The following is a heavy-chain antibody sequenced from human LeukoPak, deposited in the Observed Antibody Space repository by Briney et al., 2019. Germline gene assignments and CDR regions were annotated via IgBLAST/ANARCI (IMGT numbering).Heavy chain of an antibody. CDR1: GFTFTTYW. CDR2: IKQDGSAK. CDR3: ARVEASGYDYGAFDY. V-gene: IGHV3-7*01. D-gene: IGHD5-12*01. J-gene: IGHJ4*02. Sequence: GGSLRLSCAASGFTFTTYWMSWVRQAPGKGLEWVANIKQDGSAKYYADSVKGRFTISRDNAKNSLYLQMNSLRAEDTAVYYCARVEASGYDYGAFDYWGQGTLVTVSS.